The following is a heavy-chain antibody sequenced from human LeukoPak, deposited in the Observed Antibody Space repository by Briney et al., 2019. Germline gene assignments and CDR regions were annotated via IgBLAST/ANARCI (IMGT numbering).Heavy chain of an antibody. CDR2: IRSNIYGGTT. D-gene: IGHD1/OR15-1a*01. CDR3: TRDHWNTFDY. Sequence: GGSLRLSCRTSGLMFGDYAMSWVRRAPGKGLEWVAFIRSNIYGGTTEYAASVRGRFTISRDDSESSDYLQINSLKTEDTAVYYCTRDHWNTFDYWGQGTLVTVSS. V-gene: IGHV3-49*04. J-gene: IGHJ4*02. CDR1: GLMFGDYA.